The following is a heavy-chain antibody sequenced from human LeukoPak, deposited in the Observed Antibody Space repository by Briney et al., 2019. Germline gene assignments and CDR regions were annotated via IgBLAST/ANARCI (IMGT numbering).Heavy chain of an antibody. Sequence: SETLSLTCAIYGGSFSGYYWSWIRQPPGKGLEWIGEINHRGSTNYNPSLKSRVTISVDTSKNQFSLKLSSVTAADTAVYYCARHVSGRVVVVIRPSGRAFDIWGQGTMVTVSS. CDR1: GGSFSGYY. CDR3: ARHVSGRVVVVIRPSGRAFDI. V-gene: IGHV4-34*01. D-gene: IGHD3-22*01. CDR2: INHRGST. J-gene: IGHJ3*02.